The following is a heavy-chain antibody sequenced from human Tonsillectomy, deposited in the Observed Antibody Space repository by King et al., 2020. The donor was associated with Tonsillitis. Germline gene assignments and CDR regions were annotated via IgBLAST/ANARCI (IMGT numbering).Heavy chain of an antibody. V-gene: IGHV3-30*18. CDR1: GFTFSSYG. Sequence: VQLVESGGGVVQPGRSLRLSCAASGFTFSSYGMHWVRQAPGKGLEWVAVISYDGSNKYYADSVKGRFTISRDNSKNTLYLQMNSLRAEDTAVYYCAKHIERGGNWFDPCGQGTLVTVSS. D-gene: IGHD2-21*01. CDR2: ISYDGSNK. J-gene: IGHJ5*02. CDR3: AKHIERGGNWFDP.